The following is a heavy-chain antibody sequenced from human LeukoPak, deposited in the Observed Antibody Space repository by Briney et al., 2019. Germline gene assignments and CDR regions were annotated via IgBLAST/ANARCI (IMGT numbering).Heavy chain of an antibody. D-gene: IGHD3-3*01. CDR3: ARERTGPLRSGYYGSFLH. CDR2: SSYSSSTI. V-gene: IGHV3-48*01. Sequence: SGGSLRLSCAASGFTFSSYSMNWVRQAPGKGLEWVSYSSYSSSTIFYADSVKGRFTISRDNAKNSLYLQMNSLRAEDTAVYYCARERTGPLRSGYYGSFLHWGQGTLVTVSS. CDR1: GFTFSSYS. J-gene: IGHJ4*02.